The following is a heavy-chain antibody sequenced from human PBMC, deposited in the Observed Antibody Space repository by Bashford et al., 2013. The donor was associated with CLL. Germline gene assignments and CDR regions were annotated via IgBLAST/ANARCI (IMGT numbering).Heavy chain of an antibody. J-gene: IGHJ4*02. CDR3: ARDPSIAATVDSYFDY. V-gene: IGHV1-18*01. CDR2: ISTYNGNT. Sequence: ASVKVSCKASGYSFITYGISWVRQAPGQGLEWMGWISTYNGNTNYARNVQGRVVLTTDTSTSTAYMELRSLRSDDTAVYYCARDPSIAATVDSYFDYWGQGTLVTVSS. D-gene: IGHD6-13*01. CDR1: GYSFITYG.